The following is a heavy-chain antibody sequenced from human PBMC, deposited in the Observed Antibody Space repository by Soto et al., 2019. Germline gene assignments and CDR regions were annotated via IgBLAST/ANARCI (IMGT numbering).Heavy chain of an antibody. CDR3: ASLAAAGYYYYGMDV. CDR1: GGTFSSYA. Sequence: QVQLVQSGAEVKKPGSSVKVSCKASGGTFSSYAISWVRQAPGQGLEWMGGIIPVFGTANYAQKFQGRVTMTADDSTSSAYMELSSLRSEDTAVYYCASLAAAGYYYYGMDVWRQVTTVTVSS. D-gene: IGHD6-13*01. J-gene: IGHJ6*02. CDR2: IIPVFGTA. V-gene: IGHV1-69*01.